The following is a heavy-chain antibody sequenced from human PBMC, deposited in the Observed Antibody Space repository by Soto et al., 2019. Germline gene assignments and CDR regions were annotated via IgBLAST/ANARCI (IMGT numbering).Heavy chain of an antibody. CDR1: GYTITTYG. V-gene: IGHV1-18*01. J-gene: IGHJ4*02. CDR3: ARVGDGPGRHYDY. Sequence: QVQLVQSGAEVKNPGASVKVSCKASGYTITTYGFSWVRQAPGQGLDWMGWIGPYTGVTNYAQQFQGRVTMTTDTSTSTAYMELRSLTSDDTAVYYCARVGDGPGRHYDYWGQGTLITVSS. CDR2: IGPYTGVT. D-gene: IGHD3-10*01.